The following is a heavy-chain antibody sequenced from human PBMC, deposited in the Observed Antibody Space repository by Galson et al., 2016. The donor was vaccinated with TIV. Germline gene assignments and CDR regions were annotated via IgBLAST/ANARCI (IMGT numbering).Heavy chain of an antibody. V-gene: IGHV4-61*01. D-gene: IGHD3-10*01. J-gene: IGHJ4*02. CDR1: GASVSSDPYY. CDR3: AREIHHHGSGSYFIDH. CDR2: IYYSGST. Sequence: ETLSLTCTVSGASVSSDPYYWSWIRQAPGKGLEWIGYIYYSGSTNYNPSLKSRVSTSIDTSKNMFSLKLSSVTAADTAVYYCAREIHHHGSGSYFIDHWGQGTLVTVSS.